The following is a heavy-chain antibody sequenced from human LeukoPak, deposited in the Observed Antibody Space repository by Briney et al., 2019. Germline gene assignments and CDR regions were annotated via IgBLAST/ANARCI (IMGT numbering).Heavy chain of an antibody. J-gene: IGHJ3*01. V-gene: IGHV3-7*01. Sequence: GGSLRLSCVASGFTFSSYWMSWVRQAPGKGLEWVANIKQDGSEKYYVDSVKGQFTISRDNAKNSLYLQMNSLRAEDTAVYYCARPITMVRGVIVWGQGTMVTVSS. CDR3: ARPITMVRGVIV. CDR1: GFTFSSYW. D-gene: IGHD3-10*01. CDR2: IKQDGSEK.